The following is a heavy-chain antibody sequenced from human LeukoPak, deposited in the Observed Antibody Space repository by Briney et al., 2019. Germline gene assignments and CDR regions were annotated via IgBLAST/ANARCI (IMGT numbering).Heavy chain of an antibody. CDR2: ISGGSSYT. CDR3: ARVSLLDDGGLGDY. CDR1: GFTFSDYY. J-gene: IGHJ4*02. V-gene: IGHV3-11*06. D-gene: IGHD4-23*01. Sequence: GGSLRLSCAASGFTFSDYYMTWFRQAPGKGLEWVSYISGGSSYTNFADAVKGRFTISRDNAKNSLYLQLNSLRAEDTAVYYCARVSLLDDGGLGDYWGQGTLVTVSS.